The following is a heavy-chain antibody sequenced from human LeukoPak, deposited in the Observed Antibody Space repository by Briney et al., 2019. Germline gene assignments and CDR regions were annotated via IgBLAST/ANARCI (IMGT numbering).Heavy chain of an antibody. V-gene: IGHV3-7*01. Sequence: GGSLGLSCAVSGFSFDTYWMTWVRQAPWKGLEWVANIKQDGSEKYYVDSVKGRFTISRDNAKNSLYLQMNSLRAEDTAVYYCTRHPYGVLDYWGQGTLVTVSS. D-gene: IGHD4-17*01. CDR2: IKQDGSEK. CDR1: GFSFDTYW. CDR3: TRHPYGVLDY. J-gene: IGHJ4*02.